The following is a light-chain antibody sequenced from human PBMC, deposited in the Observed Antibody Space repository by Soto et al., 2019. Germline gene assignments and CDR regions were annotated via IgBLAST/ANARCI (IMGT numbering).Light chain of an antibody. CDR1: QSVSSSY. V-gene: IGKV3D-20*02. J-gene: IGKJ5*01. Sequence: EIVLTQSPGTLSLSPVDIAPLSCRASQSVSSSYLAWYQQKPGQAPRLLIYDASTRATGIPPRFSGSGSGTDFTLTISSLGPEDSAVYYCQQRHMWPITFGQGTRLEIK. CDR3: QQRHMWPIT. CDR2: DAS.